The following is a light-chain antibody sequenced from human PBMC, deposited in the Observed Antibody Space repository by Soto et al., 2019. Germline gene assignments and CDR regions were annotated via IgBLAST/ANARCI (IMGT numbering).Light chain of an antibody. CDR1: PSVTNW. CDR3: QQYDSYSWT. Sequence: DIKMSQSPSTLYATVGERVTITCRASPSVTNWLAWYQQKPGKAPKLPIYDVSSLESGVPSRFSGSGSGTEFILTISSLQPEDFATYYCQQYDSYSWTFGQGTMADVK. CDR2: DVS. V-gene: IGKV1-5*01. J-gene: IGKJ1*01.